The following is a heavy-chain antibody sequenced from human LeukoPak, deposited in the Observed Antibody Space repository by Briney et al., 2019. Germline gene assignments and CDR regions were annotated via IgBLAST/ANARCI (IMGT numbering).Heavy chain of an antibody. D-gene: IGHD1-26*01. V-gene: IGHV1-18*01. CDR3: ARELEGATTEYFQH. Sequence: ASVNVSCKASGYTFTSYGISWVRQAPGQGLEWMGWISAYNGNTNYAQKLQGRVTMTTDTSTSTAYMELRSLRSDDTAVYYCARELEGATTEYFQHWGQGTLVTVSS. CDR1: GYTFTSYG. CDR2: ISAYNGNT. J-gene: IGHJ1*01.